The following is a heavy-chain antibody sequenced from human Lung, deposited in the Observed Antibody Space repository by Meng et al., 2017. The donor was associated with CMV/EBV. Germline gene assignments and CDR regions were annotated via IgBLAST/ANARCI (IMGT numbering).Heavy chain of an antibody. CDR3: ARLYCSSTSCYTAGYFQH. V-gene: IGHV1-46*01. Sequence: SXXVSXXASGYTFTSYYMHWVRQAPGQGLEWMGIINPSGGSTSYAQKFQGRVTMTRDTSTSTVYMELSSLRSEDTAVYYCARLYCSSTSCYTAGYFQHWGQGXLVTVSS. D-gene: IGHD2-2*02. CDR1: GYTFTSYY. J-gene: IGHJ1*01. CDR2: INPSGGST.